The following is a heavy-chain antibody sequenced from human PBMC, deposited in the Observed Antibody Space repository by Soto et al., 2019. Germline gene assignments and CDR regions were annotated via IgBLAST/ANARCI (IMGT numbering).Heavy chain of an antibody. CDR1: SGSLGDDY. CDR3: GLCTPSGYRVGPRNFFYYGLDV. Sequence: PSETLSLGCAVFSGSLGDDYWAWIHQSPEKGRGWIGEIHPSGSTDYNPSLKSRLTLSVDTSKNQFSLKVASVTAADTAVYFCGLCTPSGYRVGPRNFFYYGLDVWGPGTTVT. V-gene: IGHV4-34*01. CDR2: IHPSGST. J-gene: IGHJ6*01. D-gene: IGHD5-18*01.